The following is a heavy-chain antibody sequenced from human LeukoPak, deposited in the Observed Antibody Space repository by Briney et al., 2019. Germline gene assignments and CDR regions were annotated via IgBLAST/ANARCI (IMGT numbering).Heavy chain of an antibody. CDR1: GFTFSSYA. D-gene: IGHD3-22*01. CDR2: ISGSGGST. J-gene: IGHJ1*01. Sequence: GGSLRLSCAASGFTFSSYAMSWVRQAPGKGLEWVSAISGSGGSTYYADSVKGRFTISRDNSKNTLYLQMNSLRAEDTAVYYCARGEAYYYDSSGYFTGPHWGQGTLVTVSS. V-gene: IGHV3-23*01. CDR3: ARGEAYYYDSSGYFTGPH.